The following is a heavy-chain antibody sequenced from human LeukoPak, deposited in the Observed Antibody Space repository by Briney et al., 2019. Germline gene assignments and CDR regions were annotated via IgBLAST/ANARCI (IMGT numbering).Heavy chain of an antibody. J-gene: IGHJ3*02. CDR2: ITHSGST. CDR1: GYSISSGYC. CDR3: ARRLVGASTGAFDI. D-gene: IGHD1-26*01. V-gene: IGHV4-38-2*02. Sequence: PSETLSLTCTVSGYSISSGYCWGWIRQPPGKGLEWIGEITHSGSTNYNPSLKSRVTISVHTSKNQFSLKLSSVTAADTAVYYCARRLVGASTGAFDIWGQGTMVTVSS.